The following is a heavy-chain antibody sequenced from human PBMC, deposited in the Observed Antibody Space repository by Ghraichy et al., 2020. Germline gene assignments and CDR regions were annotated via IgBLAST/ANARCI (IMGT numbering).Heavy chain of an antibody. V-gene: IGHV1-2*02. Sequence: ASVVSCKASGYTFTGYYMHWVRQAPGQGLEWMGWINPNSGGTNYAQKFQGRVTMTRDTSISTAYMELSRLRSDDTAVYYCARDGGHTIFGVVIDYWGQGTLLTVSS. CDR2: INPNSGGT. J-gene: IGHJ4*02. CDR1: GYTFTGYY. CDR3: ARDGGHTIFGVVIDY. D-gene: IGHD3-3*01.